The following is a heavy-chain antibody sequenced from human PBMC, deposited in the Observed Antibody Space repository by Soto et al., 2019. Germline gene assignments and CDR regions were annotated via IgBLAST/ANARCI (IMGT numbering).Heavy chain of an antibody. V-gene: IGHV1-18*01. CDR2: ISTYNGDT. CDR3: AREISSSWMDV. Sequence: ASVKVSCKASGYTFTRSGISWVRQAPGQGLEWMGWISTYNGDTNYAQTFQGRVTMTTDTSTSTVYMELRSLRSDDTAVYYCAREISSSWMDVWGQGTSVTVSS. CDR1: GYTFTRSG. J-gene: IGHJ6*02. D-gene: IGHD6-13*01.